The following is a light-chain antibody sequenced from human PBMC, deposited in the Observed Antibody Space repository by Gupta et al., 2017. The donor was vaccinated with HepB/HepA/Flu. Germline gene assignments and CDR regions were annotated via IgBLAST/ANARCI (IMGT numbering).Light chain of an antibody. CDR3: ATWADGLNGHVV. CDR1: SSNIGSNP. J-gene: IGLJ2*01. CDR2: ISS. V-gene: IGLV1-44*01. Sequence: QSVLTQPPSAPGPPGQTVTLLCSGSSSNIGSNPVNWYQQLPGTAPKLLICISSHRPSGGPDRCSCSKSGASSALAISGLQSDDEGNYYCATWADGLNGHVVFGGGTKLTVL.